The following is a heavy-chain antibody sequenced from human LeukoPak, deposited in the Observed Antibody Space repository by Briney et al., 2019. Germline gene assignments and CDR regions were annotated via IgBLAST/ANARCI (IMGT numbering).Heavy chain of an antibody. D-gene: IGHD4-17*01. Sequence: ASVKVSCKASGYTFTSYYMHWVRQAPGQGLEWMGWMNPNSGNTGYAQKFQGRVTMTRNTSISTAYMELSSLRSEDTAVYYCARGDYGDYPIITDYWGQGTLVTVSS. V-gene: IGHV1-8*02. CDR1: GYTFTSYY. J-gene: IGHJ4*02. CDR3: ARGDYGDYPIITDY. CDR2: MNPNSGNT.